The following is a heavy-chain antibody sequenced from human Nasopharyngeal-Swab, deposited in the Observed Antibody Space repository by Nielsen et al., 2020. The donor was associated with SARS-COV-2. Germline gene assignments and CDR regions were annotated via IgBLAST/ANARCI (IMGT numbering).Heavy chain of an antibody. J-gene: IGHJ6*02. CDR1: GGSISSGGYY. CDR3: ASIVGAVGTIAMDV. CDR2: IYYSGSP. D-gene: IGHD6-13*01. Sequence: SETLSLTCTVSGGSISSGGYYWSWIRQHPGKGLEWIGYIYYSGSPNYKPSLKSRVTISVDTSKNQFSLKLNSVTAADTAVYYCASIVGAVGTIAMDVWGQGTTVTVSS. V-gene: IGHV4-61*08.